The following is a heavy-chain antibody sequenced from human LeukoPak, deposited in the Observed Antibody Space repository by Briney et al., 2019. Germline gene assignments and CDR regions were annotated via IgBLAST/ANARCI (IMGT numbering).Heavy chain of an antibody. Sequence: YYXSWIRQPPGKGLEWIGYIYYSGSTNYNPSLKSRVTISVDTSKNQFSLKLSSVTAADTAVYYCARDHTYYDILTGYSFGAFDIWGQGTVVTVSS. V-gene: IGHV4-59*01. CDR1: YY. D-gene: IGHD3-9*01. J-gene: IGHJ3*02. CDR3: ARDHTYYDILTGYSFGAFDI. CDR2: IYYSGST.